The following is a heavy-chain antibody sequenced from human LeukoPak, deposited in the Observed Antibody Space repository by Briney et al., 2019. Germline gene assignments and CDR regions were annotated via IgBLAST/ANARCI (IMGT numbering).Heavy chain of an antibody. CDR2: IYYSGST. V-gene: IGHV4-61*01. Sequence: KPSETLSLTCTVSGYSISSGYYWGWIRQPPGKGLEWIGYIYYSGSTNYNPSLKSRVTISVDTSKNQFSLTLSSVTAADTAVYYCARVSRAPYYYDSSGPNWFDPWGQGTLVTVSS. J-gene: IGHJ5*02. D-gene: IGHD3-22*01. CDR3: ARVSRAPYYYDSSGPNWFDP. CDR1: GYSISSGYY.